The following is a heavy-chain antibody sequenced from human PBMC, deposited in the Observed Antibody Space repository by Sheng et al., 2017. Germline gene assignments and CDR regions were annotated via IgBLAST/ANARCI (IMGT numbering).Heavy chain of an antibody. CDR1: GYTFSNYG. CDR2: ISAYTGNT. Sequence: VQSGREVKKPGASVKVSCKASGYTFSNYGISWVRQAPGQGLQWMGWISAYTGNTNYVREFQGRVTMTTDTSTNTAYMELRSLTSNDTAVYFCARVGGEWNGYGDSWGQGTLVIVSS. D-gene: IGHD5-12*01. V-gene: IGHV1-18*01. CDR3: ARVGGEWNGYGDS. J-gene: IGHJ4*02.